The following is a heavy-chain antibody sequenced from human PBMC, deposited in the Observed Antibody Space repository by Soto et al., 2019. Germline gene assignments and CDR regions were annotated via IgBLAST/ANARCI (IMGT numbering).Heavy chain of an antibody. J-gene: IGHJ4*02. CDR2: ISGSGGST. CDR1: GFTFSSYA. V-gene: IGHV3-23*01. D-gene: IGHD6-13*01. CDR3: AKENGYSSSWFEFDY. Sequence: EVQLLESGGGLVQPGGSLRLSCAASGFTFSSYAMSWVLQAPGKGLDWVSAISGSGGSTYYADSVKVRFTIARDNSKNTRYLQMNSLRAEDTAVYYCAKENGYSSSWFEFDYWGQGTLVTVSA.